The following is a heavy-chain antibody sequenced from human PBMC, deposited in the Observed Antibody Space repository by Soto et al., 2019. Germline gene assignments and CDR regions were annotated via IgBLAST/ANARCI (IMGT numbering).Heavy chain of an antibody. CDR2: ISGSGAGT. CDR3: ANARYCSGGSCYGLPYYYGMDV. J-gene: IGHJ6*02. Sequence: VHLLESGGGLVQPGGSLRLSCAASGFPFSSYAMSWVRQAPGKGLEWVSGISGSGAGTYSADSVQGRFTISRDNSENTLYLEMNSLRAEDTAVYYCANARYCSGGSCYGLPYYYGMDVWGQGTTVTVSS. CDR1: GFPFSSYA. D-gene: IGHD2-15*01. V-gene: IGHV3-23*01.